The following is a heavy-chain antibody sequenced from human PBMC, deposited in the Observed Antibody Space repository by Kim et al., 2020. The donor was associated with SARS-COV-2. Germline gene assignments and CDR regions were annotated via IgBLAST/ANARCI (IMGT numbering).Heavy chain of an antibody. Sequence: VKGRFTIARANSQNTLYLQMNSLRAEDTAVYYCAKGTPRAVTPSRGYFDLWGRGTLVTVSS. V-gene: IGHV3-23*01. J-gene: IGHJ2*01. D-gene: IGHD4-17*01. CDR3: AKGTPRAVTPSRGYFDL.